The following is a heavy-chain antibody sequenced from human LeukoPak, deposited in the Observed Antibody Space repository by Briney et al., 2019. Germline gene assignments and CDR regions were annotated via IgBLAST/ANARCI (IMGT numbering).Heavy chain of an antibody. CDR2: IVVGSGNT. CDR1: GFTFTSSA. J-gene: IGHJ6*02. V-gene: IGHV1-58*01. CDR3: ARASIDILTGENYYYGMDV. D-gene: IGHD3-9*01. Sequence: ASVKVSCKASGFTFTSSAVQWVRQARGQRLEWIGWIVVGSGNTNYAQKFQERVTITRDMSTSTAYMELSSLRSEDTAVYYCARASIDILTGENYYYGMDVWGQGTTVTVSS.